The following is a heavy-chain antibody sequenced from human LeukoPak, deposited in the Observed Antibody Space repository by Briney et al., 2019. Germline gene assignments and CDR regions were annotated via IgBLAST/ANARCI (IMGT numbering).Heavy chain of an antibody. V-gene: IGHV3-23*01. Sequence: GGSLRLSCATSGGTISSNAMSWVRHAPGKGLEWGSGLGGSGGTTFYADSVKGPFTISRDNSKNTVYLQMKRLRAEDTAVYFCAKDRGYDFSYGLDVWGQGTTVTVSS. CDR1: GGTISSNA. CDR3: AKDRGYDFSYGLDV. D-gene: IGHD5-12*01. J-gene: IGHJ6*02. CDR2: LGGSGGTT.